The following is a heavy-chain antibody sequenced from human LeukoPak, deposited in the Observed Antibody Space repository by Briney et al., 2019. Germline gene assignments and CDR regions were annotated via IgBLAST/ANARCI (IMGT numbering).Heavy chain of an antibody. D-gene: IGHD1-1*01. V-gene: IGHV3-11*06. J-gene: IGHJ4*01. CDR1: GFPFSEYS. CDR2: IGISSGNT. CDR3: ARDHNYAFDN. Sequence: PGGSLRRSCAASGFPFSEYSMNWVRQAPGKGLEWISYIGISSGNTKYADSVKGRFTVSGDNAGNSLYLQMNSLRVEDTAVYYCARDHNYAFDNWGQGTLVTVSS.